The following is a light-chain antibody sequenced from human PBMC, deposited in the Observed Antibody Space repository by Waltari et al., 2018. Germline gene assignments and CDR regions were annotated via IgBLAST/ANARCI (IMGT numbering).Light chain of an antibody. CDR1: QSVSNN. CDR3: QQYHNWPRT. J-gene: IGKJ1*01. V-gene: IGKV3-15*01. Sequence: ETAMTQYPATLPVSPGERATLSCRASQSVSNNLAWYQQKRGQPPRLLIYGASTRATGIPARFSGSGSGTEFTLTISSLQSEDFAVYHCQQYHNWPRTFGQGTKVEIK. CDR2: GAS.